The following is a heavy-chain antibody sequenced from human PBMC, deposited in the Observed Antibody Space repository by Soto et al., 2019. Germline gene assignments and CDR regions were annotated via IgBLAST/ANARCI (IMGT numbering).Heavy chain of an antibody. J-gene: IGHJ5*02. CDR3: ARVASMVRLDIDNWFDP. CDR2: IIPMYGPA. Sequence: QVPLVQSGAEVKKPGSSVTASCKASGGTFSSYAIHWVRQAPGQGLEWMGGIIPMYGPATYAQRFQGRVTITADESTTTVYMELTSPTSQDTAVYYCARVASMVRLDIDNWFDPWGHGTLVTVSS. V-gene: IGHV1-69*01. D-gene: IGHD3-10*01. CDR1: GGTFSSYA.